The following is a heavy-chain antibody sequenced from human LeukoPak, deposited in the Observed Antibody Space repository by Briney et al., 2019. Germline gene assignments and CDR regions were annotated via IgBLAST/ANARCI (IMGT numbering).Heavy chain of an antibody. CDR2: VYHNGRT. Sequence: SETLSLTCSVSGGSISGYYWSWIRQLPGERLEWIGFVYHNGRTTYNPSLESRVTISVDTSRNQVSLNLRFVTAADTALYFCARRRAESSGPSFYYFYMDVWGKGTTVSVSS. J-gene: IGHJ6*03. CDR1: GGSISGYY. V-gene: IGHV4-59*01. CDR3: ARRRAESSGPSFYYFYMDV. D-gene: IGHD2-8*02.